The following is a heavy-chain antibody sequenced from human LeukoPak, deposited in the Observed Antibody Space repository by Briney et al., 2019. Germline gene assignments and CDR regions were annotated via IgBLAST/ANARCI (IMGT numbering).Heavy chain of an antibody. CDR2: ISSSGSTI. Sequence: QPGGSLRLSCAASGFTFSSYEMNWVRQAPGKGLEWVSYISSSGSTIYYADSVKGRFTISRDNAKNSLYLQMNSLRAEDTAVYYCARDSGYSGYENYMDVWGKGTTVTVSS. D-gene: IGHD5-12*01. CDR3: ARDSGYSGYENYMDV. CDR1: GFTFSSYE. V-gene: IGHV3-48*03. J-gene: IGHJ6*03.